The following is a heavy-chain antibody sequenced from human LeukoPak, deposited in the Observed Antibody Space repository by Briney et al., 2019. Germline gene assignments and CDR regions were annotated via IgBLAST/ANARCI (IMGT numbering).Heavy chain of an antibody. Sequence: PGGSLRLSCAASGFTFSSYGMNWVRQTPGKGLERVSSISSSSNYIYYADSVKGRFTISRDNAKNSLYLQMNSLRAEDTAVYYCARVGGYCTNGVCDFDYWGQGTLVTVSS. CDR3: ARVGGYCTNGVCDFDY. CDR2: ISSSSNYI. V-gene: IGHV3-21*01. D-gene: IGHD2-8*01. J-gene: IGHJ4*02. CDR1: GFTFSSYG.